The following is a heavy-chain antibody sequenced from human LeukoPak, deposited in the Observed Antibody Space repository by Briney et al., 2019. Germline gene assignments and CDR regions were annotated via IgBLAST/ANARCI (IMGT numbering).Heavy chain of an antibody. CDR2: MYHSGST. CDR1: NYSIRSNYY. CDR3: ARDHNTVTTARGFDS. J-gene: IGHJ5*01. Sequence: SETLSLTCTVSNYSIRSNYYWGWIRQPPGKGLEWIGSMYHSGSTYYNPSLKSRVTISVDTSKNQFSLMLSSVTAADTAVYYCARDHNTVTTARGFDSWGQGTLVTVSS. V-gene: IGHV4-38-2*02. D-gene: IGHD4-17*01.